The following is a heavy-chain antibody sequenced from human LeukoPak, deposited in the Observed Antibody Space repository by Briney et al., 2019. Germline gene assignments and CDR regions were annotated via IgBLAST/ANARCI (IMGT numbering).Heavy chain of an antibody. CDR2: IYSGDAHT. J-gene: IGHJ5*02. D-gene: IGHD2-2*02. V-gene: IGHV5-51*01. Sequence: GESLKISCKGSGYSFPNYWIGRVRQMPGKSLEWMGIIYSGDAHTRYSPSFQDQVTISVDKSISTAYLQWSSLKASDTAMYYCARGPYAYTSSATLGSYNWFDPWGQGSLVTVSS. CDR1: GYSFPNYW. CDR3: ARGPYAYTSSATLGSYNWFDP.